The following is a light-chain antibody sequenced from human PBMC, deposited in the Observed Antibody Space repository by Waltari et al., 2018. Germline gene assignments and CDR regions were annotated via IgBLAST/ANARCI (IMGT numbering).Light chain of an antibody. Sequence: PGQAPRLLIYDTSTRATGIPDRFSGSGTGTDFSLTITRLEPEDVATYFCQKYGTLPATFGQGTKVEIK. J-gene: IGKJ1*01. CDR3: QKYGTLPAT. CDR2: DTS. V-gene: IGKV3-20*01.